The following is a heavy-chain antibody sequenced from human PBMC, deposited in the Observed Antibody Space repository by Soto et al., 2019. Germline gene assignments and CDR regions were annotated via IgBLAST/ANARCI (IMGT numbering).Heavy chain of an antibody. CDR3: ARDEPLDYGDSRDFDY. CDR1: GFTFSSYS. J-gene: IGHJ4*02. V-gene: IGHV3-21*01. CDR2: ISSSSSYI. Sequence: PGGSLRLSCAASGFTFSSYSMNWVRQAPGKGLEWVSSISSSSSYIYYADSVKGRFTISRDNAKNSLYLQMNSLRAEDTAVYYCARDEPLDYGDSRDFDYWGQGTLVTVSS. D-gene: IGHD4-17*01.